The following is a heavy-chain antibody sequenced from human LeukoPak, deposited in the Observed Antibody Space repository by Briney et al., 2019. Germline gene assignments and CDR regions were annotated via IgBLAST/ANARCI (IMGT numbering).Heavy chain of an antibody. D-gene: IGHD3-10*01. CDR1: GFSFSVYY. J-gene: IGHJ4*02. V-gene: IGHV3-11*04. Sequence: KTGGSLRLSCAVSGFSFSVYYMSWIRQAPGKGLEWVSYISSSGSTIYYADSVKGRFTISRDNAKNSLYLQMNSLRAEDTAVYYCAGGVASYYYGSGSYPADYWGQGTLVTVSS. CDR3: AGGVASYYYGSGSYPADY. CDR2: ISSSGSTI.